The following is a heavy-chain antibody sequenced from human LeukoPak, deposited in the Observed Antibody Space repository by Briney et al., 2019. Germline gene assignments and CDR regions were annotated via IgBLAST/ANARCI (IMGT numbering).Heavy chain of an antibody. CDR1: GGSISSYY. J-gene: IGHJ5*02. CDR2: IYYSGST. Sequence: SETLSLTCTVSGGSISSYYWSWTRQPPGKGLEWIGYIYYSGSTNYNPSLKSRVTISVDTSKNQFSLKLSSVTAADTAVYYCARDLKSYYYDSSGYYYEDWFDPWGQGTLVTVSS. V-gene: IGHV4-59*01. D-gene: IGHD3-22*01. CDR3: ARDLKSYYYDSSGYYYEDWFDP.